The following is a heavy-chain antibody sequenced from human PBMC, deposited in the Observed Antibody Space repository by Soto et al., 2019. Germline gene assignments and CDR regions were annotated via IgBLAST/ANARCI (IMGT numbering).Heavy chain of an antibody. CDR1: GGSFSGYY. J-gene: IGHJ4*02. V-gene: IGHV4-34*01. D-gene: IGHD7-27*01. CDR3: ASHLRPTNWGGGYFDY. Sequence: TLSLTCAVYGGSFSGYYWSWIRQPPGKGLEWIGEINHSGSTNYNPSLKSRVTISVDTSKNQFSLNLSSVTAADTAVYYCASHLRPTNWGGGYFDYWGQGPLVTVSS. CDR2: INHSGST.